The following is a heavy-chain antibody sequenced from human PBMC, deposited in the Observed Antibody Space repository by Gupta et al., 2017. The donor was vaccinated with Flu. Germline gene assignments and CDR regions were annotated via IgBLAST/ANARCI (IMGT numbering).Heavy chain of an antibody. CDR2: IRQDGSET. V-gene: IGHV3-7*01. CDR3: AREWLIAVAGNVAFDY. J-gene: IGHJ4*02. Sequence: PGKGLEWVANIRQDGSETNFVDSVKGRFTISRDNAKDSLYLQMNSLRAEDTAVYYCAREWLIAVAGNVAFDYWGQGTLVTVSS. D-gene: IGHD6-19*01.